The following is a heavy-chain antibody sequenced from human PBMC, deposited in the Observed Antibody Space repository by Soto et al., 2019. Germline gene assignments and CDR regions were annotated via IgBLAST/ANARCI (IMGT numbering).Heavy chain of an antibody. D-gene: IGHD3-16*01. CDR3: ARESPYYVSSDSYLDY. CDR2: TYYRSRWYN. Sequence: PSQTLSLTCAISGDSVSGNSAAWNWIRQPPSRGLEWLGRTYYRSRWYNDYAVSVKSRITVTPDTSKNQFSLHLNSVTPEDTAVYYCARESPYYVSSDSYLDYWGQGALVTVSS. V-gene: IGHV6-1*01. CDR1: GDSVSGNSAA. J-gene: IGHJ4*02.